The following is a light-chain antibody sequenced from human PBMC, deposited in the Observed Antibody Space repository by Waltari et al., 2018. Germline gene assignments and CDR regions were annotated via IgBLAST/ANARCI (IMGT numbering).Light chain of an antibody. Sequence: QSALTQPASVSGSPGQSITISCTGTSSDIGAYKYVSWYQQHPGNAPNLIIYEVSNRPAWVSKRFSGSKSGNTASLSISGLQAEDEADYYCISFTSSVTYVFGTGTRVTVV. CDR3: ISFTSSVTYV. V-gene: IGLV2-14*01. CDR2: EVS. J-gene: IGLJ1*01. CDR1: SSDIGAYKY.